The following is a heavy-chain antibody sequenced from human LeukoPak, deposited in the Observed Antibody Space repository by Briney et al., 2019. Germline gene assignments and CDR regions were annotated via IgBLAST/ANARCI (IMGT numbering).Heavy chain of an antibody. D-gene: IGHD6-13*01. V-gene: IGHV3-43*01. CDR1: GFTFDDYT. CDR2: ISWDGGST. Sequence: GGSLRLSCAASGFTFDDYTMHWVRQAPGKGLEWVSLISWDGGSTYYADSVKGRFTISRDNSKNSLYLQMNSLRAEDTAVYYCASLAAAGPDYWGQGTLVTVSS. CDR3: ASLAAAGPDY. J-gene: IGHJ4*02.